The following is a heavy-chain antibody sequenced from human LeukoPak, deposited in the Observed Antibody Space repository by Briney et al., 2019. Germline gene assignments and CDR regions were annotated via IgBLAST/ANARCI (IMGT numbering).Heavy chain of an antibody. D-gene: IGHD1-1*01. Sequence: GGSLRLSCVASGFTFSNFWMSWVRQAPGRGLEWVANIHPEGNEKYHVASVKGRFTISRDNAKNSLFLQMNGLRVEDTAVYYCARGDDFSGDHWGQGILVTVSS. V-gene: IGHV3-7*04. CDR3: ARGDDFSGDH. J-gene: IGHJ4*02. CDR2: IHPEGNEK. CDR1: GFTFSNFW.